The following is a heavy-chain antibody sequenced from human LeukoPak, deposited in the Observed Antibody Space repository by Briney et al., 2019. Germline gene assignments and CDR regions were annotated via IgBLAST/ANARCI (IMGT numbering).Heavy chain of an antibody. V-gene: IGHV1-46*01. CDR3: ARDLNWFDP. CDR1: GYTFTNYY. J-gene: IGHJ5*02. CDR2: INPSGGTT. Sequence: ASVKVSCKASGYTFTNYYMHWVRQAPGQGLEWMGIINPSGGTTSYAQKFQGRVTMTRGTSTSTVYMELSSLRSEDTAVYYCARDLNWFDPWGQGTLVTVSS.